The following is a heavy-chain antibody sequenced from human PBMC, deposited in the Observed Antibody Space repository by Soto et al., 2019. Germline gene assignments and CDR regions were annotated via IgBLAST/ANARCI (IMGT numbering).Heavy chain of an antibody. CDR2: ISAYNGNT. Sequence: AASVKVSCKASGYTFTSYGISWVRQAPGQGLEWMGWISAYNGNTNYAQKLQGRVTMTTDTSTSTAYMELRSLRSDDTAVYYCARGNTNPGYDILTVYYTRKDSGMDVWGPGTTVTVSS. J-gene: IGHJ6*02. CDR3: ARGNTNPGYDILTVYYTRKDSGMDV. CDR1: GYTFTSYG. D-gene: IGHD3-9*01. V-gene: IGHV1-18*01.